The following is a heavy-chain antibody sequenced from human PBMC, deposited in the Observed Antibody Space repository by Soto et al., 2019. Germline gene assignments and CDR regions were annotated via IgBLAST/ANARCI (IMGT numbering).Heavy chain of an antibody. D-gene: IGHD2-2*01. J-gene: IGHJ5*02. V-gene: IGHV4-34*01. CDR3: ASLVPAATNWFDP. CDR2: INHSGST. Sequence: SETLSLTCAVYGGSFSGYYWSWIRQPPGKGLEWIGEINHSGSTNYNPSLKSRVTISVDTSKNQFSLKLSSVTAADTAVYYCASLVPAATNWFDPWGQGTLVTVSS. CDR1: GGSFSGYY.